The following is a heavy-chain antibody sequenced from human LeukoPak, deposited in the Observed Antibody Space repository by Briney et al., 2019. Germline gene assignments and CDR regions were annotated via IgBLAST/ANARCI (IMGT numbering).Heavy chain of an antibody. CDR1: GFTFSSYW. D-gene: IGHD2-2*01. CDR3: AKDPYYCSSTSCPIDYYYYMDV. Sequence: PGGSLRLSCAASGFTFSSYWMSWVRQAPGKGLEWVANIKQDGSEKYYVDSVKGRFTISRDNAKNSLYLQMNSLRAEDTAVYYCAKDPYYCSSTSCPIDYYYYMDVWGKGTTVTISS. V-gene: IGHV3-7*03. CDR2: IKQDGSEK. J-gene: IGHJ6*03.